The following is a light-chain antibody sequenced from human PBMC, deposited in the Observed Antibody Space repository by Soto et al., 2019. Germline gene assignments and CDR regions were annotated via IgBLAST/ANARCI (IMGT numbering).Light chain of an antibody. CDR1: KLGDKY. J-gene: IGLJ7*01. Sequence: SYELTQPPSVSVSPGQTASITYSGDKLGDKYACWYQQKPGQSPVLVIYQDSKRPSGIPERFSGSNSGNTATLTISGTQAMDEADYYCQAWDSSTAPAVFGGGTKLTVL. CDR3: QAWDSSTAPAV. CDR2: QDS. V-gene: IGLV3-1*01.